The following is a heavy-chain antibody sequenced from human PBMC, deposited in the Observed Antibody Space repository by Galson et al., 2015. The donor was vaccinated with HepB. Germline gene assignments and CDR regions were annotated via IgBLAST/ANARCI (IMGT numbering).Heavy chain of an antibody. CDR2: IKSKTDGGTT. Sequence: SLRLSCAASGFTFSSYSMNWVRQAPGKGLEWVGRIKSKTDGGTTDYAAPVKGRFTISRDDSKNTLYLQMNSLKTEDTAVYYCTTGGWDDAFDIWGQGTMVTVSS. CDR1: GFTFSSYS. V-gene: IGHV3-15*07. J-gene: IGHJ3*02. D-gene: IGHD1-26*01. CDR3: TTGGWDDAFDI.